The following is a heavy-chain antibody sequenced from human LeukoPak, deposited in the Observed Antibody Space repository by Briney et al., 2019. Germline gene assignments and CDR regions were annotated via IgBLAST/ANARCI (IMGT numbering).Heavy chain of an antibody. J-gene: IGHJ5*02. D-gene: IGHD2-15*01. CDR2: IYYSGST. CDR1: GGSISSGDYY. Sequence: SSQTLSLTCTVSGGSISSGDYYWSWIRQPPGKGLEWIGYIYYSGSTYYNPSLKSRVTISVDTSKNQFSLELSSVTAADTAVYYCARVACSGGSCYDVSWFDPWGQGTLVTVSS. CDR3: ARVACSGGSCYDVSWFDP. V-gene: IGHV4-30-4*01.